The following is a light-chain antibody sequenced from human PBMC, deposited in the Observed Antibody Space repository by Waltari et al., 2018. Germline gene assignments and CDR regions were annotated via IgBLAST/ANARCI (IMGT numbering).Light chain of an antibody. J-gene: IGKJ4*01. CDR2: ATS. CDR3: HQYYTYPLT. Sequence: DIVMTQSPDSLAVSLGERATINCKSSQSVFYSARNKNYLSWYQQKPGQPPKLLIYATSTRESGVPDRFGGSGSGTDFTLTISSLQAEDVAVYFCHQYYTYPLTFGGGTKVEIK. V-gene: IGKV4-1*01. CDR1: QSVFYSARNKNY.